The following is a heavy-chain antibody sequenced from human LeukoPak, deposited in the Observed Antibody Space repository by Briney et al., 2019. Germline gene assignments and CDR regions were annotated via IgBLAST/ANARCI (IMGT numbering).Heavy chain of an antibody. CDR3: AREGMVRGVIVY. D-gene: IGHD3-10*01. CDR2: ISYDGSNK. J-gene: IGHJ4*02. Sequence: QAGRSLRLSCAASGFTFSSHAMHWVRQAPGKGLEWVAVISYDGSNKYYADSVKGRFTISRDNSKNTLYLQMNSLRAEDTAVYYCAREGMVRGVIVYWGQGTLVTVSS. V-gene: IGHV3-30-3*01. CDR1: GFTFSSHA.